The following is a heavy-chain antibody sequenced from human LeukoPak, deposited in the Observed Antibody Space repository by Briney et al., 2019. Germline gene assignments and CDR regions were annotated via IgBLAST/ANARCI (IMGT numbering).Heavy chain of an antibody. J-gene: IGHJ4*02. CDR2: ISYDGSNK. V-gene: IGHV3-30-3*01. Sequence: GGSLTLSCAASGFTFSSCAMHWVRQAPGKGLEWVAVISYDGSNKYYADSVKGRFTISRDNSKNTLYLQMNSLRAEDTAVYYCARDLVHYYDSSGYFDYWGQGTLDTVSS. CDR1: GFTFSSCA. CDR3: ARDLVHYYDSSGYFDY. D-gene: IGHD3-22*01.